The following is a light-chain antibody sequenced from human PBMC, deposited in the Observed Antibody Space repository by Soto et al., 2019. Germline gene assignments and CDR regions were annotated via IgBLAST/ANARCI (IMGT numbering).Light chain of an antibody. CDR3: QQRSNWPST. CDR2: DAS. Sequence: EIVLTQSPATLSLSPGERAALSCRASQSVSSYLAWYQQKPGQAPSLLIYDASKRATGIPARFSGSGSGTEFTLTISSLEPEEFAVYFCQQRSNWPSTFGGGTKVEI. CDR1: QSVSSY. V-gene: IGKV3-11*01. J-gene: IGKJ4*01.